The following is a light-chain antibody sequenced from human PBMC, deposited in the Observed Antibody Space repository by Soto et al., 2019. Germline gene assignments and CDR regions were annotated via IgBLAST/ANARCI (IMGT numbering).Light chain of an antibody. CDR1: QSVSSNY. J-gene: IGKJ2*01. CDR2: GAS. V-gene: IGKV3-20*01. Sequence: EIVLTQSPGTLSLSPGERATLSCRASQSVSSNYLAWYQQKPGQAPRLLIYGASRGAAGIPDRCSGSGSGTDFPLTISRLEPEDFDVYCCQQYGRSPMFTFGQGTKLEIK. CDR3: QQYGRSPMFT.